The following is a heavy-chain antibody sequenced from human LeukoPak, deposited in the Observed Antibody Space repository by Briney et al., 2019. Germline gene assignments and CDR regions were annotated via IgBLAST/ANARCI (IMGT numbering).Heavy chain of an antibody. D-gene: IGHD3-10*01. CDR1: GFTFSSYE. Sequence: GGSLRLSCAASGFTFSSYEMNWVRQAPGKGLEWVSVIQTGGSIFHADSVKGRFTISRDNSKNTVYLQMNSLRAEDTAVYYCARVDGYYGSGSWFDPWGQGTQVTVSS. CDR2: IQTGGSI. J-gene: IGHJ5*02. CDR3: ARVDGYYGSGSWFDP. V-gene: IGHV3-66*01.